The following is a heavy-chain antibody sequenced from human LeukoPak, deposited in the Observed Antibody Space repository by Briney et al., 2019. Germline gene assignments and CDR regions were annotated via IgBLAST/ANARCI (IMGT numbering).Heavy chain of an antibody. D-gene: IGHD2-2*01. J-gene: IGHJ3*02. Sequence: GGSLRLSCAASGFTFSSYAMSWVRQAPGKGLEWVSVIYSGGSTYYADSVKGRFTISRDNSKNTLYLQMNSLRAEDTAVYYCATTSYCSSTRCRDAFDIWGQGTMVTVSS. CDR1: GFTFSSYA. CDR2: IYSGGST. CDR3: ATTSYCSSTRCRDAFDI. V-gene: IGHV3-66*01.